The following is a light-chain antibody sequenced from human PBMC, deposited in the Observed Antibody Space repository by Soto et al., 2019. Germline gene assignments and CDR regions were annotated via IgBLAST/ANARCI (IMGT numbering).Light chain of an antibody. CDR3: QQYGSSPPYT. V-gene: IGKV4-1*01. CDR1: QSLLSSVNHKNY. Sequence: DIVMTQSPDSLAVSLGERATINCKSNQSLLSSVNHKNYLSWYQQKPGQPPKLLFSWASDRESGVPGRFSGSGSGTDFTLTISRLEPEDFAVYYCQQYGSSPPYTFGQGTKLEIK. CDR2: WAS. J-gene: IGKJ2*01.